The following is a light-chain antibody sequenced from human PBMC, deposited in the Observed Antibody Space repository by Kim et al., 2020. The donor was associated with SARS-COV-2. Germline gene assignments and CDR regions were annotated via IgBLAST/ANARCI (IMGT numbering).Light chain of an antibody. CDR2: AAS. J-gene: IGKJ1*01. V-gene: IGKV1-6*01. Sequence: AIQMTQSPSSLSASVGDRVTITCRASQVIRNDLGWYQQKPGKAPKLLISAASTLHTGVPSRFSGSGSGKDFTLTISSLQPEDFATYYCLQDYSYTCTFGQGTKVDIK. CDR3: LQDYSYTCT. CDR1: QVIRND.